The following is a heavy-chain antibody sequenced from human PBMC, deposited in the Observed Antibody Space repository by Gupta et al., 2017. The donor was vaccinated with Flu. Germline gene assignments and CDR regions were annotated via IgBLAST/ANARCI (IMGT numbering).Heavy chain of an antibody. CDR2: ISWNSGSI. J-gene: IGHJ6*02. CDR1: GFTFDDYA. D-gene: IGHD3-10*01. CDR3: AKSYGFGESYGMDV. V-gene: IGHV3-9*01. Sequence: EVQLVESGGGLVQPGRSLRLSCAASGFTFDDYAMHWVRQAPGKGLEWVSGISWNSGSIGYADSVKGRFTISRDNAKNSLYLQMNSLRAEDTALYYCAKSYGFGESYGMDVWGQGTTVTVSS.